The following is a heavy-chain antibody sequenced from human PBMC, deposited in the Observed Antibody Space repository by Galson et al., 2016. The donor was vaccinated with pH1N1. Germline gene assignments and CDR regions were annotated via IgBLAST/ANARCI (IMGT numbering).Heavy chain of an antibody. V-gene: IGHV3-20*04. J-gene: IGHJ6*03. CDR1: GFTFDDYG. D-gene: IGHD3-10*01. CDR3: ARNYYGSGNYYKPVGFYYMDV. CDR2: INWDGGNT. Sequence: SLRLSCAASGFTFDDYGMIWVRQRPGKGLEWVSAINWDGGNTGYADSVKGRFTISRDDAKNSLFLQMNSLRAEDTALYYCARNYYGSGNYYKPVGFYYMDVWGKGTTVTVPS.